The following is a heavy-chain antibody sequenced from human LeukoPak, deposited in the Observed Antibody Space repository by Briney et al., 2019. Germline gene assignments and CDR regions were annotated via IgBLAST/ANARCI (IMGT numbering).Heavy chain of an antibody. CDR1: GFIFSNYA. V-gene: IGHV3-30*01. D-gene: IGHD3-10*01. CDR2: ISSDGSKT. Sequence: PGGSLRLSCAASGFIFSNYAMHWVRQAPGKGLEWVALISSDGSKTYHADSVQGRFSISRDNSKNTLYLQLNSLRAEDTSVYYCARGSTYWYDSGSSGPHYFDYWGQGTLVTVSS. CDR3: ARGSTYWYDSGSSGPHYFDY. J-gene: IGHJ4*02.